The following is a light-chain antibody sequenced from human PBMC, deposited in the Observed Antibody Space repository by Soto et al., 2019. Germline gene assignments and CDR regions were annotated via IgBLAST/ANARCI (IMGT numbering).Light chain of an antibody. V-gene: IGLV2-14*01. J-gene: IGLJ1*01. Sequence: QSVLTQPASVSGSPGQSITISCTGTSSDVGAYNYVSWYQQHPAKVPKLMIYDVSNRPSGVSDRFSGSKSGNTASLTISGLQAEDEADYYCYSYTSSSTDVVGTGTKVTVL. CDR2: DVS. CDR1: SSDVGAYNY. CDR3: YSYTSSSTDV.